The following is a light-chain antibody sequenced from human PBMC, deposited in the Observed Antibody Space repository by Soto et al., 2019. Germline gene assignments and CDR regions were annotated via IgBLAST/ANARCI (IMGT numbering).Light chain of an antibody. CDR3: QQYKSYPWT. CDR2: MAS. V-gene: IGKV1-5*03. CDR1: QSISSW. Sequence: DIKMTQSPSTLSASVGDRVTITCRASQSISSWLAWYQQKPGKAPRLLIYMASSLESGVPSRFSGSGSGTEFTLTISSLPPDDFATYYCQQYKSYPWTCGQGTKVEIK. J-gene: IGKJ1*01.